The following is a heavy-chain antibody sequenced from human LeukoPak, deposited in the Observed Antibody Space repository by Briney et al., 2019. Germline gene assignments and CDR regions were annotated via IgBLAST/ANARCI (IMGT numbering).Heavy chain of an antibody. CDR2: ISGYKGNT. CDR1: GYNFTTYG. D-gene: IGHD3-3*02. CDR3: AREHFSSGYGPPLPY. J-gene: IGHJ4*02. V-gene: IGHV1-18*01. Sequence: ASVKVSCKASGYNFTTYGISWVRQAPGQGLEWMGWISGYKGNTNYAQKFQGRVTMTTDSSASTAYMELRSLRSDDTAVYYCAREHFSSGYGPPLPYWGQGTLVAVSS.